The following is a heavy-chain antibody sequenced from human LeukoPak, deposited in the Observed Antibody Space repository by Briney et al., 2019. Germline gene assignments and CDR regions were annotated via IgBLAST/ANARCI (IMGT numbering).Heavy chain of an antibody. CDR1: GFTVSSNY. CDR2: ISDDGINK. CDR3: ASVDDLDAFAM. V-gene: IGHV3-30*03. D-gene: IGHD5-12*01. J-gene: IGHJ3*02. Sequence: GGSLRLSCAASGFTVSSNYMSWVRQAPGKGLEWVAVISDDGINKYYADPVKGRFTISRDNSKNTLYLEMSSLRAEDTAVYYCASVDDLDAFAMWGQGTMVIVFS.